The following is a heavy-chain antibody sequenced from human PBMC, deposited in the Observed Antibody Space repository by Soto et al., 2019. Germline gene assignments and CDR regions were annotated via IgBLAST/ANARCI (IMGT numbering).Heavy chain of an antibody. D-gene: IGHD1-26*01. CDR1: GFTFSSYG. CDR2: IWYDGSNK. Sequence: QVQLVESGGGVVQPGRSLRLSCAASGFTFSSYGMHWVRQAPGKGLEWVAVIWYDGSNKYYADSVKGRFTISRDNSKNTLYLQMNRLRAEDTAVYYCAGDSGSYFAFDIWGQGTMVTVSS. CDR3: AGDSGSYFAFDI. V-gene: IGHV3-33*01. J-gene: IGHJ3*02.